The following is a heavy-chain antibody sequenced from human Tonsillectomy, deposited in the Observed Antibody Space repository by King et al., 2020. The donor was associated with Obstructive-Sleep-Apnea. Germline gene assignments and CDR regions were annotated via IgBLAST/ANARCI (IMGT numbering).Heavy chain of an antibody. D-gene: IGHD6-19*01. J-gene: IGHJ6*02. V-gene: IGHV3-30-3*01. Sequence: VQLVESGGGVVQPGRSLRLSCAASGFTFSSYAMHWVRQAPGKGLEWVAVISYDGSNKYYADSVKGRFTISRDNSKNTLYLQMNSLRAEDTAVYYCARDHGSGSSGWYQRYYGMDVWGQGTTVTVSS. CDR2: ISYDGSNK. CDR1: GFTFSSYA. CDR3: ARDHGSGSSGWYQRYYGMDV.